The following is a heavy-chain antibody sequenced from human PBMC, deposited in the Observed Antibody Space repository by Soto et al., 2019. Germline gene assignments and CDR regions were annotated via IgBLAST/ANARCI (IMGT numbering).Heavy chain of an antibody. CDR1: GFTFSSYA. V-gene: IGHV3-30-3*01. CDR3: ARAGRQQLVRVNYYFAY. J-gene: IGHJ4*02. CDR2: ISYDGSNK. Sequence: LRLSCAASGFTFSSYAMHWVRQAPGKGLEWVAVISYDGSNKYYADSVKGRFTISRDNSKNTLYLQMNSLRAEDTAVYYCARAGRQQLVRVNYYFAYWGQGTLVTVSS. D-gene: IGHD6-13*01.